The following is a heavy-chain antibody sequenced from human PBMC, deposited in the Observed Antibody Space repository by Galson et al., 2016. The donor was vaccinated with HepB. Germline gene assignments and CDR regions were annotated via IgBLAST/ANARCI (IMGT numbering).Heavy chain of an antibody. D-gene: IGHD3-22*01. CDR2: INTDGTYT. V-gene: IGHV3-74*01. CDR3: AKDRIGYYKPFDY. Sequence: SLRLSCAASGFTLSSYWMHWVRQAPGKGLVWVSRINTDGTYTNYADSVKGRFTISRDNSKNTLYLHLNSLRAEDTAVYYCAKDRIGYYKPFDYWGQGTLVTVSS. CDR1: GFTLSSYW. J-gene: IGHJ4*02.